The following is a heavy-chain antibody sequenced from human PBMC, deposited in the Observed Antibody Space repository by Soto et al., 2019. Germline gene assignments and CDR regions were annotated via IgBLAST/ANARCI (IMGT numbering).Heavy chain of an antibody. Sequence: QVQLVQSGAEVKKPGASVKVSCKASGYTFTSYRISWVRQAPGQGLEWMGWISAYNGHTNYAQKLQGRVTMTTDTSTSKAYMEVRSLRADDTAGYYCSRVDLEGRYFDRLDYWGQGTLVTVSS. CDR2: ISAYNGHT. CDR1: GYTFTSYR. J-gene: IGHJ4*02. CDR3: SRVDLEGRYFDRLDY. D-gene: IGHD3-9*01. V-gene: IGHV1-18*01.